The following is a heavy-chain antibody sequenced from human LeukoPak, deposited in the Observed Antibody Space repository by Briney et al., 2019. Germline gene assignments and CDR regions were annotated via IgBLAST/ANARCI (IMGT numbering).Heavy chain of an antibody. Sequence: SETLSLTCAVYGGSFSGYYWSWIRQPPGKGLEWIEEINHSGSTNYNPSLKSRVAISVDTSKNHFYLNLSSVNAADKGVYYGARRITMIVVVITPNWFDPWGQGTLVTVSS. CDR2: INHSGST. V-gene: IGHV4-34*01. CDR1: GGSFSGYY. J-gene: IGHJ5*02. CDR3: ARRITMIVVVITPNWFDP. D-gene: IGHD3-22*01.